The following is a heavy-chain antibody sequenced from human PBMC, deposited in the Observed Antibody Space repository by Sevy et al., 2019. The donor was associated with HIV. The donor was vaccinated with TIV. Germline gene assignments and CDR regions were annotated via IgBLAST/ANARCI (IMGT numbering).Heavy chain of an antibody. CDR3: ATLGPYYYDSSGPFDY. D-gene: IGHD3-22*01. J-gene: IGHJ4*02. V-gene: IGHV3-21*01. CDR1: GFTFSSYS. CDR2: ISSSSSYI. Sequence: GGSLRLSCAASGFTFSSYSMNWVRQAPGKGLEWVSSISSSSSYIYYADSVKGRFTISRDNAKNSLYLQMNSLRAEDTAVYYCATLGPYYYDSSGPFDYWGQGTLVTVSS.